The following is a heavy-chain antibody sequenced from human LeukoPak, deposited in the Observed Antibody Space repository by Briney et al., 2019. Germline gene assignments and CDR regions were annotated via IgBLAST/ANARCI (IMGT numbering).Heavy chain of an antibody. V-gene: IGHV3-21*01. CDR1: GFTFSSSS. J-gene: IGHJ4*02. CDR3: ARETSGSSDY. D-gene: IGHD3-22*01. CDR2: IDPRGRGD. Sequence: PGGSLRLSCAASGFTFSSSSMNWVRQAPGKGLEWVSSIDPRGRGDYYAGSVKGRFTISRDNAKNTLYLQLNSLRAEDTALYYCARETSGSSDYWGQGTLVTVSS.